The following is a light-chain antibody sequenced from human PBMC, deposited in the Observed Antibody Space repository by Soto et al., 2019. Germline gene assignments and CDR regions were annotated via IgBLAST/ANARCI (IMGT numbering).Light chain of an antibody. J-gene: IGKJ1*01. V-gene: IGKV1-39*01. CDR3: QQTYTSVAT. Sequence: DIQVTQSPSSLSASVGDSVTLSCQTSQRVDSYIHWYQHQSGKPQKLLIYAASTLQDGVPSRFSGGGSGTAFSLIITGLQPGDSATYYCQQTYTSVATFGQGTKV. CDR1: QRVDSY. CDR2: AAS.